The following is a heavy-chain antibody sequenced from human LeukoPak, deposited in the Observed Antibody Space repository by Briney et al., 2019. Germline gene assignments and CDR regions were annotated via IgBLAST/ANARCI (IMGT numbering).Heavy chain of an antibody. V-gene: IGHV3-23*01. CDR3: AKDRRWLSGIDY. CDR2: ISGSGGST. CDR1: GFTFSSYA. Sequence: GGSLRLSCAASGFTFSSYAMSWVRQAPGKGLEWVSGISGSGGSTYYADSVKGRFTISRDNSKNTLYLQMNSLRAEDTAVYYCAKDRRWLSGIDYSGAGTLVTASP. J-gene: IGHJ4*01. D-gene: IGHD3-10*01.